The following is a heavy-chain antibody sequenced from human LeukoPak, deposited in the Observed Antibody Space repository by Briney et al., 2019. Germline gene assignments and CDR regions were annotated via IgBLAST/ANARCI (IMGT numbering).Heavy chain of an antibody. CDR3: ATDQYYGSGSYSFDY. J-gene: IGHJ4*02. V-gene: IGHV1-24*01. D-gene: IGHD3-10*01. Sequence: ASVKVSCKVSGYTLTELSTHWVRQAPGKGLEWMGGFDPEDGETIYAQKFQGRVTMTEDTSTDTAYMELSSLRSEDTAVYYCATDQYYGSGSYSFDYWGQGTLVTVSS. CDR1: GYTLTELS. CDR2: FDPEDGET.